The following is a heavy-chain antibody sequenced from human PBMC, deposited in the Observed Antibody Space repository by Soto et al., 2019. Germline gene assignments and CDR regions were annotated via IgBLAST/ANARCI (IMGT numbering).Heavy chain of an antibody. CDR2: ISYDGSNK. J-gene: IGHJ4*02. D-gene: IGHD6-19*01. V-gene: IGHV3-30*18. Sequence: LRLSCAASGFTFSSYGMHWVRQAPGKGLEWVAVISYDGSNKYYADSVKGRFTISRDNSKNTLYLQMNSLRAEDTAVYYCAKESIAVAGVGYFDYWGQGTLVTVYS. CDR1: GFTFSSYG. CDR3: AKESIAVAGVGYFDY.